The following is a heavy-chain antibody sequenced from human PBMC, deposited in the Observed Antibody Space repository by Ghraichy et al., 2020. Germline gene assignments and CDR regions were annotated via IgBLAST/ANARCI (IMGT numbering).Heavy chain of an antibody. CDR1: GGSFSGYY. CDR2: INHSGST. Sequence: SQTLSLTCAVYGGSFSGYYWSWIRQPPGKGLEWIGEINHSGSTNYNPSLKSRVTISVDTSKNQFSLKLSSVTAADTAGYYWASDITIFGVVKTPFDYWGQGTLVTVSS. D-gene: IGHD3-3*01. V-gene: IGHV4-34*01. J-gene: IGHJ4*02. CDR3: ASDITIFGVVKTPFDY.